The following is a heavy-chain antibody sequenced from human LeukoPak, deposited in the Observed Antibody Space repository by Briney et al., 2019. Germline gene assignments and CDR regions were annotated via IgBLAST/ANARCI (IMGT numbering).Heavy chain of an antibody. V-gene: IGHV3-20*04. D-gene: IGHD3-22*01. J-gene: IGHJ3*02. CDR1: GFTFSSYW. CDR3: ARDKKATYYYDSSGYYTGYDAFDI. Sequence: GGALRLSCAASGFTFSSYWMHWVRQAPGKGLEWVSGINWNGGSTGYADSVKGRFTISRDNAKNSLYLQMNSLRAEDTALYYCARDKKATYYYDSSGYYTGYDAFDIWGQGTMVTASS. CDR2: INWNGGST.